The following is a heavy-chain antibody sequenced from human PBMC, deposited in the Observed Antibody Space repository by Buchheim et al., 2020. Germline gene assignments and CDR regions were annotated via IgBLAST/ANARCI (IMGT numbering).Heavy chain of an antibody. CDR2: IIPILGIA. V-gene: IGHV1-69*02. J-gene: IGHJ6*02. D-gene: IGHD3/OR15-3a*01. CDR3: ARLGPGTGLDYYYGMDV. Sequence: QVQLVQSGAEVKKPGSSVKVSCKASGGTFSSYTISWVRQAPGQGLEWMGRIIPILGIANYAQKFQGRVTITADESTSTAYMELSSLRSEDTAVYYCARLGPGTGLDYYYGMDVWGQGTT. CDR1: GGTFSSYT.